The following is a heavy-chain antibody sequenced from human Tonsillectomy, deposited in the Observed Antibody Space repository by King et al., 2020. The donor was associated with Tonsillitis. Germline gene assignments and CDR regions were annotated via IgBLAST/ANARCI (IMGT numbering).Heavy chain of an antibody. J-gene: IGHJ4*02. D-gene: IGHD2-15*01. CDR3: TTARPSVVGYYFDN. CDR2: LRIKAYRWTT. Sequence: VQLVESGGGLVQPGRSLRLSCTTSGFTFGDYAMSWVRQAPGKGLEWVALLRIKAYRWTTKHAASVEGRFTISGDESKSIAYLQMNSLKTEDTAVYYCTTARPSVVGYYFDNWGQGILVTVSS. V-gene: IGHV3-49*04. CDR1: GFTFGDYA.